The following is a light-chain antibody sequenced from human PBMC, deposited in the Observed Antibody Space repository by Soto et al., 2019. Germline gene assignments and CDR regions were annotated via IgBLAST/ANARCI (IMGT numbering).Light chain of an antibody. V-gene: IGKV1-5*01. J-gene: IGKJ1*01. CDR1: QSISSW. CDR2: DAS. Sequence: DIQMTQSPSTLSASVGDRVTITCRASQSISSWLAWYQQKPGKAPKLLIYDASSFESGVPSRFSGSGSGTEFTLTISSLQPDDFATYYCQQYNSPWTFGQGTKVESK. CDR3: QQYNSPWT.